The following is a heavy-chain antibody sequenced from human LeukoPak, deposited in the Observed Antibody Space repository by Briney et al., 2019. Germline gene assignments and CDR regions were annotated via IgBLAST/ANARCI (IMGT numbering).Heavy chain of an antibody. V-gene: IGHV3-53*01. CDR1: GFTVTSNY. CDR2: IYTAVST. Sequence: GGSLRLSCAASGFTVTSNYMSWVRQAPGKGLAWVSVIYTAVSTYYADSVKGRFTISRDNSKNTLYPQMNSLRAEDTAVYYCAREMSGSNDALDIWGQGTMVTVSS. J-gene: IGHJ3*02. D-gene: IGHD3-10*01. CDR3: AREMSGSNDALDI.